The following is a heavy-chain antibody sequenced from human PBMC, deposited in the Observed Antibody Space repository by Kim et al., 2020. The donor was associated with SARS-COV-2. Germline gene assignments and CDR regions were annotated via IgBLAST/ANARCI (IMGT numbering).Heavy chain of an antibody. D-gene: IGHD6-13*01. CDR3: ANFGAAAASHYYYYGMDV. Sequence: GGSLRLSCAASGFTFGDYAMHWVRQAPGKGLEWVSGISWNSGSIGYADSVKGRFTISRDNAKNSLYLQMNSLRAEDTALYYCANFGAAAASHYYYYGMDVWGQGTTVTVSS. J-gene: IGHJ6*02. CDR2: ISWNSGSI. CDR1: GFTFGDYA. V-gene: IGHV3-9*01.